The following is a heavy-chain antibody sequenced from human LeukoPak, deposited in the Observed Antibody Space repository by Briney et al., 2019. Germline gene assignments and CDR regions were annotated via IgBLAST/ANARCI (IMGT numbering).Heavy chain of an antibody. V-gene: IGHV4-61*02. Sequence: SETLSLTGTVSGGSISSGSYYWSWIRQPAGKGLEWIGRIYTSGSTNYNPSLKGRVTISVDTSKNQFSLKLSSVTAADTAVYYCARGVDTVTKGGFDYWGQGTLVTVSS. CDR1: GGSISSGSYY. J-gene: IGHJ4*02. D-gene: IGHD4-17*01. CDR3: ARGVDTVTKGGFDY. CDR2: IYTSGST.